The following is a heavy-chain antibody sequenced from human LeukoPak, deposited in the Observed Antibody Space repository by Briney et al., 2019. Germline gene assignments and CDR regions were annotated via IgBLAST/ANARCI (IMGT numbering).Heavy chain of an antibody. CDR2: IIPIFGTA. Sequence: ASVKVSCKASGGTFSSYAISWARQAPGQGLEWMGGIIPIFGTANYAQKFQGRVTITTDESTSTAYMELSSLRSEDTAVYYCARDHSSITGTTWGYYYMDVWGKGTTVTVSS. D-gene: IGHD1-7*01. CDR3: ARDHSSITGTTWGYYYMDV. V-gene: IGHV1-69*05. J-gene: IGHJ6*03. CDR1: GGTFSSYA.